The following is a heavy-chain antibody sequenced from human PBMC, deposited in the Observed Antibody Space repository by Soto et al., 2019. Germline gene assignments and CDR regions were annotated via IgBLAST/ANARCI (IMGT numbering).Heavy chain of an antibody. Sequence: QLQLQESGPGLVKPSETLSLTCTVSGGSISSSSYYWGWIRQPPGKGLEWIGSMYYSGSTYYNPSLKSRVTISVDTSKNQFSLKLSSVTDADTAVYYCASSGWWYFDYWGQGTLVTVSS. D-gene: IGHD6-19*01. J-gene: IGHJ4*02. CDR2: MYYSGST. CDR3: ASSGWWYFDY. V-gene: IGHV4-39*01. CDR1: GGSISSSSYY.